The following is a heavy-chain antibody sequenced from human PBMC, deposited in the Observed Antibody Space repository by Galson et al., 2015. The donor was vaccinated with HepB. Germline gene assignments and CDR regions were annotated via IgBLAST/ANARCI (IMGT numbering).Heavy chain of an antibody. J-gene: IGHJ5*02. CDR1: GFTFSSYG. Sequence: SLRLSCAASGFTFSSYGMHWVRQAPGKGLEWVAVISYDGTNKYHADSVKGRFTISRDNSKNTLSFQMNSLRAEDTAVYYCAKGYGLFDLWGQGTLVTVSS. D-gene: IGHD4-17*01. V-gene: IGHV3-30*18. CDR2: ISYDGTNK. CDR3: AKGYGLFDL.